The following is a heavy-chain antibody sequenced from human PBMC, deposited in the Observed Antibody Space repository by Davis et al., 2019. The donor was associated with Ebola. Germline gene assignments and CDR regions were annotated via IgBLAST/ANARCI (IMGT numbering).Heavy chain of an antibody. CDR2: INSDGSST. V-gene: IGHV3-74*01. Sequence: GESLKISCAASGFTFSSYWMHWVRQAPGKGLVWVSRINSDGSSTRYADSVKGRFTISRQNAKNTLYLQMKRLRAEDKAVHYCARNRNDSVTAFDIWGQGTMVTGSS. CDR1: GFTFSSYW. CDR3: ARNRNDSVTAFDI. D-gene: IGHD3-16*01. J-gene: IGHJ3*02.